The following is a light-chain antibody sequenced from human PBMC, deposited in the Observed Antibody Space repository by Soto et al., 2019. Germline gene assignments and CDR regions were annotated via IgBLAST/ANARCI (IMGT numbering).Light chain of an antibody. J-gene: IGKJ1*01. V-gene: IGKV1D-16*01. CDR1: LSSSSG. Sequence: IQMTQSPVSLSASVGDRVPITCRASLSSSSGLAQYQQKPEKALKLLIYAASSLESGVPSRFSGSGSETDFTLTISRLQPEDFSTYYRQQYNSYSFGQGTKVDI. CDR3: QQYNSYS. CDR2: AAS.